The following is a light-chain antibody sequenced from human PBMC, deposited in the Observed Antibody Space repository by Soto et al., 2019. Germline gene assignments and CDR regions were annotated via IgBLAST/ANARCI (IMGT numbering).Light chain of an antibody. CDR1: QSVSSSY. J-gene: IGKJ3*01. CDR3: QQYGSSPLFT. Sequence: EIVLTQSPGTLSLSPGERATLSCRASQSVSSSYLAWYKQKPGQAPRLLIYGASSRATGIPDRFGGSGSGTEFALNISRLEPEDFAVYYCQQYGSSPLFTFGPGTKVDIK. CDR2: GAS. V-gene: IGKV3-20*01.